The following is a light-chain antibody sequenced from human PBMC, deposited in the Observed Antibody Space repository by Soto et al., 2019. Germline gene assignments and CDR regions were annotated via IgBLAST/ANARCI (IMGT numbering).Light chain of an antibody. CDR2: DNT. J-gene: IGLJ2*01. V-gene: IGLV1-51*01. CDR3: ATWDGSLNTLL. CDR1: SSNIGNNY. Sequence: QSVLTQPPSVSAAPGQKVTISCSGSSSNIGNNYVSWYQQLPGTAPKLLIFDNTQRPSEIPDRFSGSQSGTSATLGISGLQTGDEADYYCATWDGSLNTLLFGGGTKLTVL.